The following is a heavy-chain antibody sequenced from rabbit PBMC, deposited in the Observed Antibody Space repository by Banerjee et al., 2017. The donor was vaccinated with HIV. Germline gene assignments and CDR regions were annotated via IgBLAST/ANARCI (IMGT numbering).Heavy chain of an antibody. CDR1: GFDFSSNA. Sequence: QEQLEESGGGLVKPEGSLTLTCKASGFDFSSNAICWVRQAPGKGLEWIACIYAGSSGITYYANWAKGRFTISKTSSTTVTLQMTSLTAADTATYFCARISRMLVVIDLWGPGTLVTVS. D-gene: IGHD4-2*01. J-gene: IGHJ4*01. CDR2: IYAGSSGIT. CDR3: ARISRMLVVIDL. V-gene: IGHV1S45*01.